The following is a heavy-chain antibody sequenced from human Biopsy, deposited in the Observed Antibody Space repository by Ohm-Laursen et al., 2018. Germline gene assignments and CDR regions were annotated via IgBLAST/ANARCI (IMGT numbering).Heavy chain of an antibody. Sequence: GTLSLTCTVSGDSVTKYYWSWIRQPPGKGLEWIGHIYYSVMTNYNPSLQTRVSISVDTSRNQVSLTLSSVTAADTAVYYCARDSGILNYGNFKYYHYYGMDVWGQGTKVTVSS. D-gene: IGHD4-11*01. V-gene: IGHV4-59*02. CDR2: IYYSVMT. J-gene: IGHJ6*02. CDR1: GDSVTKYY. CDR3: ARDSGILNYGNFKYYHYYGMDV.